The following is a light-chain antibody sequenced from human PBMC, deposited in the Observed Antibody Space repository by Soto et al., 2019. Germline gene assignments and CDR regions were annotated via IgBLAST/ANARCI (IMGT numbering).Light chain of an antibody. J-gene: IGLJ2*01. CDR2: GNS. CDR3: QSYDSSRSGYVV. V-gene: IGLV1-40*01. Sequence: QSVLTQPPSVSGAPGQRVTISCTGSSSNIGAGYDVHWYQQLPGTAPKLLIYGNSNRPSGVPDRFSGSKSGTSASLAITGLQADDDAAYYCQSYDSSRSGYVVFGGGTKLTVL. CDR1: SSNIGAGYD.